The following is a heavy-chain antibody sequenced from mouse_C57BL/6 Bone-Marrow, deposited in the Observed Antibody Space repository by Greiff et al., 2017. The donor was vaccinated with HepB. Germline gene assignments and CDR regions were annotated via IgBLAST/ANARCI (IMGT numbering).Heavy chain of an antibody. CDR2: ISDGGSYT. D-gene: IGHD2-1*01. CDR1: GFTFSSYA. V-gene: IGHV5-4*01. Sequence: EVKLMESGGGLVKPGGSLKLSCAASGFTFSSYAMSWVRQTPEKRLEWVATISDGGSYTYYPDNVKGRFTISRDNAKNNLYLQMSHLKSEDTAMYYCARDKAPLPENYAMDYWGQGTSVTVSS. CDR3: ARDKAPLPENYAMDY. J-gene: IGHJ4*01.